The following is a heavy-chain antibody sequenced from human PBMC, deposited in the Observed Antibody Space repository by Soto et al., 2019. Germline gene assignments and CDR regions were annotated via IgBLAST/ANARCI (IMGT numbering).Heavy chain of an antibody. CDR2: ISYDGDNQ. Sequence: QVQLVESGGGVVQPGRSLRLSCAASGFTFSDYGMHWVRQAPGKGLEWVAVISYDGDNQYYVDSVKGRFTISRDNSKNTLYLRMNSLRAEDTAVYYCAKDRPLRIVMVRCVNGRGYDYWGQGTLVTVSS. J-gene: IGHJ4*02. CDR3: AKDRPLRIVMVRCVNGRGYDY. CDR1: GFTFSDYG. V-gene: IGHV3-30*18. D-gene: IGHD3-10*01.